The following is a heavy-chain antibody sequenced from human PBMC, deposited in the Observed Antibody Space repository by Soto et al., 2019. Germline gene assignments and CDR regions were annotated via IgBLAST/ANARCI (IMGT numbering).Heavy chain of an antibody. CDR3: ATLWFGEGNY. V-gene: IGHV4-39*01. Sequence: QLKLQESGPGLVKPSETLSLTCTVSGDSISSSSYYWGWIRQPPGKGLEWIGSIYYSGSTYYNPSPKSRVTISVDTSKNQFSLKLSSVTAADTAVYYSATLWFGEGNYWGQGTLVTVSS. J-gene: IGHJ4*02. CDR1: GDSISSSSYY. D-gene: IGHD3-10*01. CDR2: IYYSGST.